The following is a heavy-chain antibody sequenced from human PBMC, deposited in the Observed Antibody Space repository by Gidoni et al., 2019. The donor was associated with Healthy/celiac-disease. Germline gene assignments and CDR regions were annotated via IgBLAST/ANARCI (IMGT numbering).Heavy chain of an antibody. Sequence: QITLKESGPTLVKPTQTLTLTCTFSGFSLSTSGVGVGWIRQPPGKALEWLALIYWDDDKRYSPSLKSRLTITKDTSKNQVVLTMTNMDPVDTATYYCAHLNGENYYDSSGFYYFDYWGQGTLVTVSS. CDR2: IYWDDDK. D-gene: IGHD3-22*01. CDR1: GFSLSTSGVG. J-gene: IGHJ4*02. CDR3: AHLNGENYYDSSGFYYFDY. V-gene: IGHV2-5*02.